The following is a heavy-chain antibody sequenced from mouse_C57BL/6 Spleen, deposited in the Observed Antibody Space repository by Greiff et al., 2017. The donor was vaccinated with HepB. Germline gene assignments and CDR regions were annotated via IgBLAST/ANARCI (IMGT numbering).Heavy chain of an antibody. CDR2: IDPSDSYT. J-gene: IGHJ4*01. Sequence: QVQLKQPGAELVKPGASVKLSCKASGYTFTSYWMQWVNQRPGQGLEWIGEIDPSDSYTNYNQKFKGKATLTVDTSSSTAYMQLSSLTSEDSAVYYCARRAMDYWGQGTSVTVSS. CDR3: ARRAMDY. V-gene: IGHV1-50*01. CDR1: GYTFTSYW.